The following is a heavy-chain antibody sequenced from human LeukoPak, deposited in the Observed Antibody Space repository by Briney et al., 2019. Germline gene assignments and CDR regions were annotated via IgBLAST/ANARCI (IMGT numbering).Heavy chain of an antibody. D-gene: IGHD2-2*01. CDR3: ARGYCGSTSCFNSDY. CDR1: RYTFTTYD. V-gene: IGHV1-18*01. J-gene: IGHJ4*02. Sequence: GASVKVSCKASRYTFTTYDINWVRQAPGQGLEWMGWISAYNGNTNYAQKLQGRVTMTTDTSTSTAYMELRSLRSDDTAVYYCARGYCGSTSCFNSDYWGQGTLVTVSS. CDR2: ISAYNGNT.